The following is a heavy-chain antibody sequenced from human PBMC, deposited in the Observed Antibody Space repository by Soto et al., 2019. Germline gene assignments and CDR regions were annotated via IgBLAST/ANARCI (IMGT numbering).Heavy chain of an antibody. CDR1: GFTFSSYG. D-gene: IGHD4-17*01. J-gene: IGHJ4*02. V-gene: IGHV3-33*01. CDR2: IWYDGSNK. CDR3: ERDQRDDYVLGDPDY. Sequence: PGGSLRLSCAASGFTFSSYGMHWVRQAPGKGLEWVAVIWYDGSNKYYADSVKGRFTISRDNSKNTLYLQMNSLRAEDTAVYYCERDQRDDYVLGDPDYWGQGTLVTVSS.